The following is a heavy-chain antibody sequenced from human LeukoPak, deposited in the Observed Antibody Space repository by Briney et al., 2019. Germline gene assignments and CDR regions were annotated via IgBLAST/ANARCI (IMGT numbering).Heavy chain of an antibody. Sequence: SQTLSLTCTVSGGSISGGDYYWSWIRQPPGKGLGWIGYIYYSGSTYYNPSLKSRVTISVDTSKNQFSLKLSSVTAADTAVYYCARAGDDYGGNFDYWGQGTLVTVSS. CDR2: IYYSGST. CDR3: ARAGDDYGGNFDY. J-gene: IGHJ4*02. D-gene: IGHD4-23*01. V-gene: IGHV4-30-4*01. CDR1: GGSISGGDYY.